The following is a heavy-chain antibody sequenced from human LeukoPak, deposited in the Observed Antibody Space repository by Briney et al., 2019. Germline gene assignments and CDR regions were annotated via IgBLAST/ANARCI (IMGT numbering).Heavy chain of an antibody. Sequence: ASVKVSCKASGYTFTAYYIHWVRQAPGQGLEWMGRINPKNGDTSYAQKFQGRVTMTRDMSTSTVYMELSSLRSEDTAVYYCARGLFGSGPYAFDIWGQGTMVTVSS. J-gene: IGHJ3*02. V-gene: IGHV1-2*06. CDR2: INPKNGDT. D-gene: IGHD3-3*01. CDR3: ARGLFGSGPYAFDI. CDR1: GYTFTAYY.